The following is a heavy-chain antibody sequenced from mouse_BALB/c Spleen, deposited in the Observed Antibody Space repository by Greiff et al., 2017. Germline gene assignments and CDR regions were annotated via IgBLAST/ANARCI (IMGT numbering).Heavy chain of an antibody. CDR3: ERHYDYDVGMDY. Sequence: DVMLVESGGGLVQPGASVKLSCAASGFTFSGSTMSWVRQTPEKRLEWVAYISNGGGSTYYPDTVKGRFTITRDTAKNTLYLPISSLKSEDSAMYDCERHYDYDVGMDYWGQGTSVTVSS. V-gene: IGHV5-12-2*01. CDR1: GFTFSGST. CDR2: ISNGGGST. D-gene: IGHD2-4*01. J-gene: IGHJ4*01.